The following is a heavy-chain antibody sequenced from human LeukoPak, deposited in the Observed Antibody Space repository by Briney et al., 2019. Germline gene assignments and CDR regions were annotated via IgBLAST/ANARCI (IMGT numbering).Heavy chain of an antibody. J-gene: IGHJ4*02. CDR1: SSYG. Sequence: SSYGMHWVRQPPGKGLEWVACLSHAGNTWYNPSLESRLSISVDTSKNQFSLKFSSVTAADTALYWCARHNAPRRVGFDFWGQGILVTVSS. V-gene: IGHV4-39*01. D-gene: IGHD2-2*01. CDR2: LSHAGNT. CDR3: ARHNAPRRVGFDF.